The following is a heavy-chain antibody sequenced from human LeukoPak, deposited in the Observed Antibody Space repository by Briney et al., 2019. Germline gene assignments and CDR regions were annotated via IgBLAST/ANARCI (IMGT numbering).Heavy chain of an antibody. CDR3: ARAGHGDYVLGLHFDY. CDR2: ISWNSGSI. Sequence: GRSLRLSCAASGFTFDDYAMHWVRQAPGKGLEWVSGISWNSGSIGYADSVKGRFTISRDNAKNSLYLQMNSLRAEDTALYYCARAGHGDYVLGLHFDYWGQGTLVIVSS. D-gene: IGHD4-17*01. V-gene: IGHV3-9*01. J-gene: IGHJ4*02. CDR1: GFTFDDYA.